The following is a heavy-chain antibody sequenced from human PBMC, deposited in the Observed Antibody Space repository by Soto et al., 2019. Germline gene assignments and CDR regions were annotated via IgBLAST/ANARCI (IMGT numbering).Heavy chain of an antibody. J-gene: IGHJ4*02. V-gene: IGHV4-59*01. CDR3: AREGGHLAPRVYFDY. CDR1: GGSISSYY. Sequence: QVQLQESGPGLVKPSETLSLTCTVSGGSISSYYWSWIRQPPGKGLEWIGYIYYSGSTNYNPSLKSRVTISVDTSKTQFSLQLSSVTAADTAVYYCAREGGHLAPRVYFDYWGQGTLVTVSS. D-gene: IGHD3-16*01. CDR2: IYYSGST.